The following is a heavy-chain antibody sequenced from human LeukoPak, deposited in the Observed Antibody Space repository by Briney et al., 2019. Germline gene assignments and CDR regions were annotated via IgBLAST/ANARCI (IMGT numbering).Heavy chain of an antibody. J-gene: IGHJ3*02. CDR1: GFTVSDHY. V-gene: IGHV3-72*01. CDR3: TRPSYYDSRGYSTNGFDI. D-gene: IGHD3-22*01. CDR2: NRDKSKSYTT. Sequence: GGSLRLSCVASGFTVSDHYIDWVRQAPGKGLEWVGRNRDKSKSYTTDYAASVRGRFTISRDDSKNSLYLQMYSLKTEDAAVYFCTRPSYYDSRGYSTNGFDIWGQGTMVTVSS.